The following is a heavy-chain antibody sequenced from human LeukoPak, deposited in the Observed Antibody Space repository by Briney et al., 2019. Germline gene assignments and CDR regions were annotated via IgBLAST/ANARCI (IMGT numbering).Heavy chain of an antibody. J-gene: IGHJ6*02. Sequence: GGSLRLSCAASGFTFSTYWMSWVRQAPGKGLEWVSYISSSGSTIYYADSVKGRLTISRDNAKNSLYLQMNSLRAEDTAVYYCARDIGSSGWLDYYYGMDVWGQGTTVTVSS. CDR1: GFTFSTYW. CDR2: ISSSGSTI. D-gene: IGHD6-19*01. CDR3: ARDIGSSGWLDYYYGMDV. V-gene: IGHV3-11*01.